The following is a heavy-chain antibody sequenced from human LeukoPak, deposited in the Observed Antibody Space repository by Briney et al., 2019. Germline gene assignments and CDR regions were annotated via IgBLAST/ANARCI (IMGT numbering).Heavy chain of an antibody. Sequence: GGSLRLSCAASGFTFDDYGMHWVRQAPGKGLEWVSTITWNSGKIGYADSVKGRFTISRDNAKNSLYLQMNSLRAEDTAVYYCARDHRGSGSRYYYYYMDVWGKGTTVTISS. CDR2: ITWNSGKI. D-gene: IGHD3-10*01. CDR3: ARDHRGSGSRYYYYYMDV. CDR1: GFTFDDYG. V-gene: IGHV3-9*01. J-gene: IGHJ6*03.